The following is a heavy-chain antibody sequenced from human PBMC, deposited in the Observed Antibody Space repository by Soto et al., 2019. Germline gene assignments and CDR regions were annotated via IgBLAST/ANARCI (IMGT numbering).Heavy chain of an antibody. V-gene: IGHV4-59*01. CDR1: GGPMSEYF. D-gene: IGHD3-10*01. CDR3: ARDGYDGSGSPYPAY. J-gene: IGHJ4*02. Sequence: ETLSLTCSVSGGPMSEYFWSWIRQSPGKGLEWIGYIYYLGSTDYNPSLKSRVTISVDTSKRQFSLRLTSVTAADAAVYYCARDGYDGSGSPYPAYWGPGTQVTVSS. CDR2: IYYLGST.